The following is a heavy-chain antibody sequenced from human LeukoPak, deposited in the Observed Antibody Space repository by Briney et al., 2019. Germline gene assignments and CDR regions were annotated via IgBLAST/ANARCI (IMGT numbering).Heavy chain of an antibody. V-gene: IGHV6-1*01. CDR3: ARGGTSSGPGFDY. Sequence: SQTLSLTCVISGDSVSSNSGAWNWIRQSPSRGLEWLVRTYYRSKWYNEYAVSVKSRISINPDTSKNQFSLQLNSVTPEDTAVYCCARGGTSSGPGFDYWGQGTPVIVSA. J-gene: IGHJ4*02. D-gene: IGHD6-19*01. CDR1: GDSVSSNSGA. CDR2: TYYRSKWYN.